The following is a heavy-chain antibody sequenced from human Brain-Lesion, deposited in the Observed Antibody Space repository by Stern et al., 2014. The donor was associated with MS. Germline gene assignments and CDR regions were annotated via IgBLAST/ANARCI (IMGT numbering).Heavy chain of an antibody. CDR2: VNNDGRRT. V-gene: IGHV3-74*02. D-gene: IGHD3-10*01. CDR3: ARGERWFDS. Sequence: VQLVQSGGGLVQPGGSLRLSCAASGFTFSNYWMHWVRQAPGKGLVWVSRVNNDGRRTSYADSVKGRFTMSRDNAKNTLYLKMNSLRVEDTAIYYCARGERWFDSWGQGTLVTVSS. J-gene: IGHJ5*01. CDR1: GFTFSNYW.